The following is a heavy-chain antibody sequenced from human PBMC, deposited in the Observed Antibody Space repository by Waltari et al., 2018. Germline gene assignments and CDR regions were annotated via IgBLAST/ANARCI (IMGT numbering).Heavy chain of an antibody. CDR2: IYYSGST. Sequence: QLQLQESGPGLVKPSETLSLTCTVSGGSISSSSYYWGWIRQPPGKGLEWIGSIYYSGSTYYNPSLKSRVTISVDTSKNQFSLKLSSVTAADTAVYYCARRASGSYPNWYFDLWGRGTLVTVSS. D-gene: IGHD3-10*01. CDR1: GGSISSSSYY. V-gene: IGHV4-39*07. J-gene: IGHJ2*01. CDR3: ARRASGSYPNWYFDL.